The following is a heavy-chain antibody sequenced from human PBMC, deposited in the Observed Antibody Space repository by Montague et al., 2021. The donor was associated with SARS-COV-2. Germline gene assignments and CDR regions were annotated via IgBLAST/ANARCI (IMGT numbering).Heavy chain of an antibody. Sequence: SETLSLTCAVYGGSFSVYYWSWIRQPPGKGLEWIGEINHSGSTNXNPSLKSRVTISSDMSKNQFSLKLNSVTAADTAVYFCVVVVPAMRPRSDYWGQGTLVTVSS. D-gene: IGHD2-21*02. CDR1: GGSFSVYY. V-gene: IGHV4-34*01. CDR3: VVVVPAMRPRSDY. CDR2: INHSGST. J-gene: IGHJ4*02.